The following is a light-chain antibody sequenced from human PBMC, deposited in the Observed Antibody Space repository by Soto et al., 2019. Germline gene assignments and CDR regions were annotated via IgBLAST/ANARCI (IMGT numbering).Light chain of an antibody. CDR1: GGNVASNF. V-gene: IGLV6-57*02. CDR3: QTYDCSVWV. Sequence: NFMLTQPLSVSESPGKTVTISCTGSGGNVASNFVQWYQQRPGSAPSTVIYEDKSRPSGVPDRFSGSVDTSSNSASLTSSGLKTEDEADYYCQTYDCSVWVFGGGTKVTVL. J-gene: IGLJ3*02. CDR2: EDK.